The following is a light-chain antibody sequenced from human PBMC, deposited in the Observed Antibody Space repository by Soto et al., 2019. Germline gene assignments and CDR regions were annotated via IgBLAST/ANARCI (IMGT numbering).Light chain of an antibody. V-gene: IGLV1-40*02. CDR2: GYK. J-gene: IGLJ1*01. CDR1: SSNVGAGYD. Sequence: QSVLTQPPSVSGSPGQRITISCTGPSSNVGAGYDVPWYQHLPGRAPRLLVYGYKNRASGIPDRFSVSRSGTSDSLAITGLPAEDAAEYFCQSFAISLRGCVFAGGTKVTVL. CDR3: QSFAISLRGCV.